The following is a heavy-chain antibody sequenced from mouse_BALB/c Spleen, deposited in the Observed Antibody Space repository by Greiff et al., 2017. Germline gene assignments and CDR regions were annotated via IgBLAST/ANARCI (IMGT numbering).Heavy chain of an antibody. V-gene: IGHV3-2*02. CDR2: ISYSGST. Sequence: DVQLQESGPGLVKPSQSLSLTCTVTGYSITSDYAWNWIRQFPGNKLGWMGYISYSGSTSYNPSLKSRISITRDTSKNQFFLQLNSVTTEDTAMYYCARGWGPIGGGYFDYWGQGTTLTVSS. CDR1: GYSITSDYA. CDR3: ARGWGPIGGGYFDY. D-gene: IGHD2-14*01. J-gene: IGHJ2*01.